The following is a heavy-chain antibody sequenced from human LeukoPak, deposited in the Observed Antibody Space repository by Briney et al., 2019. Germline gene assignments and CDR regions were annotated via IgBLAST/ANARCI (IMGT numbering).Heavy chain of an antibody. J-gene: IGHJ4*02. V-gene: IGHV3-21*01. CDR1: GFTFSSYS. CDR3: ASFRYFENYFDY. D-gene: IGHD3-9*01. CDR2: ISSSSSYI. Sequence: PGGSLRLSCSASGFTFSSYSLNWVRQAPGEGLEWVSSISSSSSYIYYADSVKGRFTISRDNAKNSLYLQMNSLRAEDTAVYYCASFRYFENYFDYWGQGTLVTVSS.